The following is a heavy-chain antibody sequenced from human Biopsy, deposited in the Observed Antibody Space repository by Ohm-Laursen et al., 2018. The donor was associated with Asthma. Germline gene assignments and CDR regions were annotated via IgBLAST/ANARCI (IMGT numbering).Heavy chain of an antibody. J-gene: IGHJ6*02. CDR2: ISYSGTT. CDR3: ARGRGDGAGSSIDNYFGMDV. Sequence: TLSLTCTVSGDSISSPAYSWSWVRPHPGQGLEWIGHISYSGTTFSHPSLMSRLIISLYTSKIQFSLKLSSVTAADTAVYYCARGRGDGAGSSIDNYFGMDVWGQGTTVTVS. V-gene: IGHV4-31*03. D-gene: IGHD3-10*01. CDR1: GDSISSPAYS.